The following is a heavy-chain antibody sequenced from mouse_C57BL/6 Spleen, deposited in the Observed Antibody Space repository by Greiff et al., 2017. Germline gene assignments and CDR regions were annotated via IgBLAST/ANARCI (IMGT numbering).Heavy chain of an antibody. CDR1: GFTFSSYG. V-gene: IGHV5-6*01. J-gene: IGHJ1*03. CDR3: ARQKYYGSSYRYFDV. Sequence: DVHLVESGGDLVKPGGSLKLSCAASGFTFSSYGMSWVRQTPDKRLEWVATISSGGSYTYYPDSVKGRFTISRDNAKNTLYLQMSSLKSEDTAMYYCARQKYYGSSYRYFDVWGTGTTVTGSS. CDR2: ISSGGSYT. D-gene: IGHD1-1*01.